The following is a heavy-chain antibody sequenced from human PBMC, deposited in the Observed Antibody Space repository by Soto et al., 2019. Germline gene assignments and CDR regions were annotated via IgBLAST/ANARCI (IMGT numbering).Heavy chain of an antibody. D-gene: IGHD3-3*01. CDR1: GFTLSSYS. CDR2: TSSSSSTI. CDR3: ARDTDDYYDFWSGYLSSAGYFDY. J-gene: IGHJ4*02. Sequence: GGYLRLSCAASGFTLSSYSMNWVRQAPGKGLEWVSYTSSSSSTIYYADSVKGRFTISRDNAKNSLYLQMNSLRAEDTAVYYCARDTDDYYDFWSGYLSSAGYFDYWGQGTLVTVSS. V-gene: IGHV3-48*01.